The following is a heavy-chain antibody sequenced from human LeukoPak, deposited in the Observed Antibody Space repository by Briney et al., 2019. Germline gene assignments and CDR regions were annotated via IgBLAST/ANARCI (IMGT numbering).Heavy chain of an antibody. CDR3: ARRPKDPAGAFDM. Sequence: GESLKISCKGSGVSFTNYWIGWVRQMPGKGLEWMGIIYPGDSDTIYGPSFQAQVTISADRSISTAYLQWSTLEASDTAIYYCARRPKDPAGAFDMWGQGTLVTVSS. V-gene: IGHV5-51*01. J-gene: IGHJ3*02. CDR2: IYPGDSDT. CDR1: GVSFTNYW.